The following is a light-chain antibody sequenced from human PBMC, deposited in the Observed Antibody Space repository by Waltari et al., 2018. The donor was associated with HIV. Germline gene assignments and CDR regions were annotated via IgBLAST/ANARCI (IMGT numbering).Light chain of an antibody. J-gene: IGKJ1*01. CDR3: QQYNSYSWT. CDR2: AAS. Sequence: DIQMTQSPSSLSASVGDRVTITCRASQGVNNYLAWYQQRPGTVPKLLIYAASTLRSGVPSRFSGSGSGTDFTLTISSLQPEDVATYYCQQYNSYSWTFGQGTKVEIK. V-gene: IGKV1-27*01. CDR1: QGVNNY.